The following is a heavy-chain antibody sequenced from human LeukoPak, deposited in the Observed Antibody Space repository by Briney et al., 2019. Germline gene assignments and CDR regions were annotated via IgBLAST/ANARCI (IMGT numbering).Heavy chain of an antibody. CDR1: GGSISSYY. Sequence: PSETLSLTCTVSGGSISSYYWSWIRQPPGKGLEWIGYIYYSGSTNYNPSLKSRVTISVDTSKNQFSLKLSSVTAADTAVYYCARDQTRLGANWFDPWGQGTLVTVSS. J-gene: IGHJ5*02. CDR2: IYYSGST. CDR3: ARDQTRLGANWFDP. V-gene: IGHV4-59*01. D-gene: IGHD3-16*01.